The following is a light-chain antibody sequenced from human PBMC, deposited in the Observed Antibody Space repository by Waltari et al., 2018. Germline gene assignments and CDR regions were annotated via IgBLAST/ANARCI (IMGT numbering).Light chain of an antibody. CDR3: GSYAGSNIFV. Sequence: QSALTQPPSASGSPGQSVTISCTGTSSDVGGYDFVAWYQQHPGKAPKVIIYEVRQRPLGVPDRFSGSKSGNTASLTVSGLQAEDEADYYCGSYAGSNIFVFGTGTKVTVL. CDR2: EVR. J-gene: IGLJ1*01. V-gene: IGLV2-8*01. CDR1: SSDVGGYDF.